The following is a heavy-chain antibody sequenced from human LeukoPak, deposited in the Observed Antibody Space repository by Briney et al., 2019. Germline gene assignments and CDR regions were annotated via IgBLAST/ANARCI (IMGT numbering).Heavy chain of an antibody. D-gene: IGHD4-23*01. CDR3: AKPLEKYTYGGNFDY. CDR1: GFTFGSYA. J-gene: IGHJ4*02. Sequence: PGGSLRLSCEASGFTFGSYAMSWVRQAPGKGLAWVSVISSSADSTYYADSVKGRFTISRDNSKNTLYLQMNNLRAEDTAVYYCAKPLEKYTYGGNFDYWGQGILVTVSS. V-gene: IGHV3-23*01. CDR2: ISSSADST.